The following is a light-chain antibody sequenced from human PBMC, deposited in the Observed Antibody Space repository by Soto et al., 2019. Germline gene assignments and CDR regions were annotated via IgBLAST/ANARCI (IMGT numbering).Light chain of an antibody. Sequence: EIVLTQSPGTLSLSPGERATLSCRASQSISSSYLAWYQQTPGHAPRLLISGASSRATGIPDRFSGSWSGADFTLTISILEPEDLAVYFCQQYGSSPWTFGQGTKVEIK. CDR2: GAS. CDR3: QQYGSSPWT. CDR1: QSISSSY. V-gene: IGKV3-20*01. J-gene: IGKJ1*01.